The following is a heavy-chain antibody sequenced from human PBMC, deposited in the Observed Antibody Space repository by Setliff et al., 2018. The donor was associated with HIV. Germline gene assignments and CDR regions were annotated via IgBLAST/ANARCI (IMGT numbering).Heavy chain of an antibody. CDR2: IIPIFGTQ. Sequence: SVKVSCKVSGGTFSSYAISWVRQAPGQGLEWMGGIIPIFGTQHYAQRFQGRVTITADESTSTAYMALSSLRSEDTAVYYCARDAFDYTAYYYSYMDVWGKGTTVTVSS. V-gene: IGHV1-69*13. J-gene: IGHJ6*03. CDR3: ARDAFDYTAYYYSYMDV. D-gene: IGHD4-4*01. CDR1: GGTFSSYA.